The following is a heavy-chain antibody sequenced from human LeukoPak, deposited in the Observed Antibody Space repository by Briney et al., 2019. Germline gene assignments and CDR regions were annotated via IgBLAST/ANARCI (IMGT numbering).Heavy chain of an antibody. J-gene: IGHJ4*02. V-gene: IGHV1-69*06. CDR3: ATDGIPGATTTLDY. CDR2: IIPVFGTA. CDR1: GDTFKSNS. D-gene: IGHD1-26*01. Sequence: ASVKVSCKASGDTFKSNSISWVRQAPGQGLEWMGGIIPVFGTANYGEMFQGRVIITADKSTNTAYMELSSLKSEDTAVYYCATDGIPGATTTLDYWGQGTLVTVSS.